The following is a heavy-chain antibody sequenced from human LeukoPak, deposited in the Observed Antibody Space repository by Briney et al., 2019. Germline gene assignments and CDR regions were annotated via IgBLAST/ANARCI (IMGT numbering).Heavy chain of an antibody. CDR3: AKDTRALLRLGYFDC. CDR1: GFTFSNYA. Sequence: PGGSLRLSRAASGFTFSNYAMSWVRQAPGKGLEWVSAISGTGGNTYYADSVKGRFTISRDNSRHTLYLQMNSLRAEDTAVYYCAKDTRALLRLGYFDCWGQGTLVTVSS. D-gene: IGHD1-26*01. CDR2: ISGTGGNT. V-gene: IGHV3-23*01. J-gene: IGHJ4*02.